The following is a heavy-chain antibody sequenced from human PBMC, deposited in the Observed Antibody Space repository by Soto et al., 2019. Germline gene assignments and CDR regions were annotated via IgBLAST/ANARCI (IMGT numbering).Heavy chain of an antibody. V-gene: IGHV3-30-3*01. J-gene: IGHJ4*02. D-gene: IGHD5-18*01. CDR1: GFTFSSYA. CDR3: ARDYRDTAMPRGVY. Sequence: GGSLRLSCAASGFTFSSYAMHWVRQAPGKGLEWVAVISYDGSNKYYADSVKGRFTISRDNSKNTLYLQMNSLRAEDTAVYYCARDYRDTAMPRGVYWGQGTLVTVS. CDR2: ISYDGSNK.